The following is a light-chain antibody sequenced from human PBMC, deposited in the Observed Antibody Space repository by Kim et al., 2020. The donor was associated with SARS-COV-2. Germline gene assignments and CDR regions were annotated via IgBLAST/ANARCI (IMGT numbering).Light chain of an antibody. Sequence: SYELTQPPSVSVSPGQTARITCSGDALPKQYAYWYQQKPGQAPVLLITKDTERSSGTPERFSGSTSGTTVTLTISGVQAEDEADYYCKSADSSGTYRVFGGGTQLTV. CDR2: KDT. V-gene: IGLV3-25*03. CDR3: KSADSSGTYRV. J-gene: IGLJ3*02. CDR1: ALPKQY.